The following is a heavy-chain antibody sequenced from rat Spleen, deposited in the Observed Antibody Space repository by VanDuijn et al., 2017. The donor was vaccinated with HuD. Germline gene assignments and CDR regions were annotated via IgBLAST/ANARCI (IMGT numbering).Heavy chain of an antibody. D-gene: IGHD1-5*01. CDR1: GFTFDDYH. V-gene: IGHV5-20*01. J-gene: IGHJ2*01. CDR2: INYDGSST. Sequence: EVQLVESGGGLVQPGRFLKLSCAASGFTFDDYHMAWVRQAPTKGLEWVASINYDGSSTYYRDSVKGRFTLSRDNAKSSRYLQMDSLRSEDTATYYCARGGTIAFDYWGQGVMVTVSS. CDR3: ARGGTIAFDY.